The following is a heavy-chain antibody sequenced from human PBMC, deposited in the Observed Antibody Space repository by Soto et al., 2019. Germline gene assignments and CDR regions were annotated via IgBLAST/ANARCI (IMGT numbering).Heavy chain of an antibody. Sequence: SETLSLTCAVSGGSISSGGYSWSWVRQSPGKGLEWIGEIFHTGTTTYNPSLQSRVTISVDKSKNQFSLKLSSVTAADTAVYYCARISSAWTSLEYWGRGTLVTVSS. V-gene: IGHV4-4*02. D-gene: IGHD6-19*01. CDR1: GGSISSGGYS. CDR2: IFHTGTT. J-gene: IGHJ4*02. CDR3: ARISSAWTSLEY.